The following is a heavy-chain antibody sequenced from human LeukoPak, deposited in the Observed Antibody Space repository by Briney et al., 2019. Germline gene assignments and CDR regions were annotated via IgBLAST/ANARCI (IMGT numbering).Heavy chain of an antibody. J-gene: IGHJ4*02. Sequence: PSETLSLTCNVSGDYITTTNYYWARIRQPPGKGLEWIASIFYSGNTYYNPSLKSRVIISMDTSRKQISLKLTSVTATDTALYCCARRSRLYKHETTGYHDSWGQGTLVTVSS. CDR1: GDYITTTNYY. CDR2: IFYSGNT. D-gene: IGHD3-9*01. CDR3: ARRSRLYKHETTGYHDS. V-gene: IGHV4-39*01.